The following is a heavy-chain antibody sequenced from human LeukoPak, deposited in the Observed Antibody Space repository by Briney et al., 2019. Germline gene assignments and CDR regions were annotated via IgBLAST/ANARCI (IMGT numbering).Heavy chain of an antibody. Sequence: SQTLSLTCTVSGGSISSGSYYWSWIRQPAGKGLEWVGRIYTSGSTNYNPSLKSRVTISVDTSKNQFSLKLSSVTAADTAVYYCARRAVRVVPAATDWFDPWGQGTLVTVSS. V-gene: IGHV4-61*02. J-gene: IGHJ5*02. CDR3: ARRAVRVVPAATDWFDP. D-gene: IGHD2-2*01. CDR1: GGSISSGSYY. CDR2: IYTSGST.